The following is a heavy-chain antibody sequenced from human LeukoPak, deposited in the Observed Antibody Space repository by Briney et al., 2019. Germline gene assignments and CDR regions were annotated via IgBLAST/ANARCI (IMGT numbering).Heavy chain of an antibody. CDR1: GFTFSSYA. D-gene: IGHD5-18*01. CDR2: ISSSGSTI. Sequence: AGGSPRLSCAASGFTFSSYAMNWVRQAPGKGLEWVSYISSSGSTIYYADSVKGRFTISRDNAKNSLYLQMNSLRAEDTAVYYCAREVYSYVAFDYWGQGTLVTVSS. CDR3: AREVYSYVAFDY. J-gene: IGHJ4*02. V-gene: IGHV3-48*03.